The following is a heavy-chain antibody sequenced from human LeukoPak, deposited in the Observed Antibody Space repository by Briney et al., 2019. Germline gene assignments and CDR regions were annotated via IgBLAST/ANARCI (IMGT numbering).Heavy chain of an antibody. CDR3: ARTRTGGY. CDR2: IKQDGSEK. Sequence: GGSLRLFCAASGFTFSRYWMSWVRQARGKGLEWVANIKQDGSEKYYVDSVKGRFTISRDNAKNSLYLQMNRLRAEDTAVYYCARTRTGGYWGQGTLVTVSS. D-gene: IGHD1-14*01. V-gene: IGHV3-7*01. CDR1: GFTFSRYW. J-gene: IGHJ4*02.